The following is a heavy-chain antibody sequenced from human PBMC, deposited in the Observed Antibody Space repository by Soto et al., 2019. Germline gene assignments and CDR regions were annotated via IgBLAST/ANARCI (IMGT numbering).Heavy chain of an antibody. V-gene: IGHV3-23*01. Sequence: VQLLESGGGLVQPGGSLRLSCAASGFTFSSYAMSWVRQAPGKGLEWVSAISGSGAGTYYADSVKGRFTISRDNSKNTLYLQMNSLRAEDTAVYYCAKVPEGELKWGYFDYWGQGTLVTVSS. CDR3: AKVPEGELKWGYFDY. D-gene: IGHD1-26*01. CDR1: GFTFSSYA. J-gene: IGHJ4*02. CDR2: ISGSGAGT.